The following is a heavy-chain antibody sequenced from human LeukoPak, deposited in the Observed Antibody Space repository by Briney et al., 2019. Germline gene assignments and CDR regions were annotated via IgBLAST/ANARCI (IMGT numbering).Heavy chain of an antibody. CDR2: ISSSGSTI. Sequence: GGSLRLSCVTSGFIFNNYEMNWVRQAPGKGLEWVSYISSSGSTIYYADSVKGRFTISRDNAKNSLYLQMNSLRAEDTAVYYCASQITMVRGVIDDYWGQGTLVTVSS. D-gene: IGHD3-10*01. V-gene: IGHV3-48*03. CDR1: GFIFNNYE. J-gene: IGHJ4*02. CDR3: ASQITMVRGVIDDY.